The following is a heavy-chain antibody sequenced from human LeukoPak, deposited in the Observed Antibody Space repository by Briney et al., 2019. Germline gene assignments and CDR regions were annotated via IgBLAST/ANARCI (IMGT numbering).Heavy chain of an antibody. CDR2: IKQDGSEK. CDR3: ARDNGVVHGVYYMDV. CDR1: GFTFSNYW. Sequence: GGSLRLSCAASGFTFSNYWMTWVRQAPGKGLEWVADIKQDGSEKLYVNSVRGRFTISRDNAKMSLFLQMNSLRAEGTAVYYCARDNGVVHGVYYMDVWGKGTTVTVS. D-gene: IGHD3-3*01. J-gene: IGHJ6*03. V-gene: IGHV3-7*01.